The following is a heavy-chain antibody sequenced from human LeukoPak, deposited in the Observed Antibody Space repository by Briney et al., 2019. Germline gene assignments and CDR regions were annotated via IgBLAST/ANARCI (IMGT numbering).Heavy chain of an antibody. D-gene: IGHD3-10*01. CDR2: ISSSSSYT. V-gene: IGHV3-11*05. J-gene: IGHJ4*02. Sequence: GGPLRLSCAASGFTFSDYYMSWIRQAPGKGLEWVSYISSSSSYTNYADSVKGRFTISRDNAKNSLYLQMNSLRAEDTAVYYCARGRARGGVFDYWGQGTLVTVSS. CDR3: ARGRARGGVFDY. CDR1: GFTFSDYY.